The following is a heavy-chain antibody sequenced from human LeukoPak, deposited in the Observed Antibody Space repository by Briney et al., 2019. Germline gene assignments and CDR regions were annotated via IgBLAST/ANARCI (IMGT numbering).Heavy chain of an antibody. Sequence: PGGSLRLSCAASGFTFDDYAMHWVRQAPGKGLEWVPGLSWNSGSIGYTDSVKGRFTVSRDNAKNSLYLQMNSLRAEDTALYYCAKADIAVALRRGYYFDYWGEGTLVTVSS. V-gene: IGHV3-9*01. CDR1: GFTFDDYA. D-gene: IGHD6-19*01. CDR2: LSWNSGSI. J-gene: IGHJ4*02. CDR3: AKADIAVALRRGYYFDY.